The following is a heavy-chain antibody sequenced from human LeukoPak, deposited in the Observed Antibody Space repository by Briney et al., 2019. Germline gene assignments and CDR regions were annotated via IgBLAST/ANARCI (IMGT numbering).Heavy chain of an antibody. D-gene: IGHD3-10*01. V-gene: IGHV3-66*04. CDR1: GFTVSSNY. CDR2: IYSGGST. CDR3: ARLLYYYGSGSYTSRDYYFDY. Sequence: GGSLRLSCAASGFTVSSNYMSWVRQAPGKGLEWVSVIYSGGSTYYADSVKGRFTISRDNSKNTLYPQMNSLRAEDTAVYYCARLLYYYGSGSYTSRDYYFDYWGQGTLVTVSS. J-gene: IGHJ4*02.